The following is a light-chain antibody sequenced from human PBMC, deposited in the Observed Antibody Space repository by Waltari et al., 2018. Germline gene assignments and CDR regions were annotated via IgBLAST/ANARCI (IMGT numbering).Light chain of an antibody. CDR2: WAS. CDR3: HHYYIPPLT. J-gene: IGKJ5*01. CDR1: PSLLSRSNSKTY. V-gene: IGKV4-1*01. Sequence: DIVLTQSPDSLAVSLGERATINCKSSPSLLSRSNSKTYIAWYQQKPGQPPKLLINWASARGSGVPDRFSGSGSGTDFTLTISSLQAEDVAVYYCHHYYIPPLTFGQGTRLEIK.